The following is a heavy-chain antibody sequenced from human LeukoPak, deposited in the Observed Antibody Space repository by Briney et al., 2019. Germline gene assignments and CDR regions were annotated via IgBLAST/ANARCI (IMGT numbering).Heavy chain of an antibody. CDR3: ARGRVSSSTWYSTYYYYFYMDV. D-gene: IGHD6-13*01. CDR1: GGSISTSNYY. V-gene: IGHV4-39*07. J-gene: IGHJ6*03. CDR2: IFYSGST. Sequence: WETLSLTCTVSGGSISTSNYYWGWIRQPPGKGLEWIGNIFYSGSTYYSPSLRSRVTISLDTSRNQFSLKLNSVTAADTAVYFCARGRVSSSTWYSTYYYYFYMDVWGKGTTVTVSS.